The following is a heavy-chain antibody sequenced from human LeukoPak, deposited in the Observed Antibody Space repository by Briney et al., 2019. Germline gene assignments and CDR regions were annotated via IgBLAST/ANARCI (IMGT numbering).Heavy chain of an antibody. CDR2: LYPGDSDT. V-gene: IGHV5-51*01. J-gene: IGHJ4*02. D-gene: IGHD2-15*01. CDR3: ARRPRYCSGGSCYLDY. Sequence: GESLKISCKGSGYSFTSNWIGWVRQMPGKGLEWMASLYPGDSDTRYSPSFQGQVTISADKSITTAYLQWSSLKASDTAMYYCARRPRYCSGGSCYLDYWGQGTLVTVSS. CDR1: GYSFTSNW.